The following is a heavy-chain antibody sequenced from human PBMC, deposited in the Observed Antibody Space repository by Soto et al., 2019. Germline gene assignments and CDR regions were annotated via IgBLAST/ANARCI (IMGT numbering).Heavy chain of an antibody. V-gene: IGHV1-69*01. CDR3: ARLHSHGTYGMDV. Sequence: QMHLVQSGAEVKKPGSSVKVSCKASGGSFTYTLSWVRQAPGQGLEWMGGIIPIFGTTNYAQKFQDRVTITADESTKTAYMELNTLTSEDTAAYYCARLHSHGTYGMDVWGQGTTVTVSS. J-gene: IGHJ6*02. D-gene: IGHD5-18*01. CDR2: IIPIFGTT. CDR1: GGSFTYT.